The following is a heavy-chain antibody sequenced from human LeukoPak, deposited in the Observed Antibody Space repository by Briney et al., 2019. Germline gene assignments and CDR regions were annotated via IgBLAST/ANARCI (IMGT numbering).Heavy chain of an antibody. D-gene: IGHD2-2*01. J-gene: IGHJ4*02. CDR3: ARDIVVVPAASTPFDY. V-gene: IGHV1-3*01. Sequence: ASVKVSCKASGYTFTSYAMHWVRQAPGRRLEWMGWINAGNGNTKYSQKFQGRVTITRDTSASTAYMELSSLRSEDTAVYCCARDIVVVPAASTPFDYWGQGTLVTVSS. CDR1: GYTFTSYA. CDR2: INAGNGNT.